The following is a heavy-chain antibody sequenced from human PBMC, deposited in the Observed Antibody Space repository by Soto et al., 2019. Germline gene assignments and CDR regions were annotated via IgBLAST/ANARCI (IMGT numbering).Heavy chain of an antibody. CDR3: ARVSSGWYGRGFDY. CDR2: INAGNGNT. J-gene: IGHJ4*02. V-gene: IGHV1-3*05. Sequence: QVQLVQSGAEEKKPGASVKVSCKASGYTFTSYAMHWVRQAPGQRLERMGWINAGNGNTKYSQKFQGRVTITRDTSASTAYMELSSLRSEDTAVYYCARVSSGWYGRGFDYWGQGTLVTVSS. D-gene: IGHD6-19*01. CDR1: GYTFTSYA.